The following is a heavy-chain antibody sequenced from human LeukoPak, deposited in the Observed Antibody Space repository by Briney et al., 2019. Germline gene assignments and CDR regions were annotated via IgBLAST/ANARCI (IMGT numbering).Heavy chain of an antibody. CDR3: AKDRHIVVVTASIS. CDR2: ISGSGGST. Sequence: GGSLRLSCAASGFTFNNYAMNWVRQAPGKGLEWVSTISGSGGSTYYADSVKGRFTISRDNSKNTLYLQMNSLRAEDTAVYYCAKDRHIVVVTASISWGQGTMVTVSS. D-gene: IGHD2-21*02. CDR1: GFTFNNYA. V-gene: IGHV3-23*01. J-gene: IGHJ3*01.